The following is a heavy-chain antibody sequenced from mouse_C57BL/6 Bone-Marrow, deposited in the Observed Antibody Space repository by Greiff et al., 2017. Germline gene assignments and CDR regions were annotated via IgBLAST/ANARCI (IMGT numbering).Heavy chain of an antibody. CDR2: INPNNGGT. CDR1: GYTFTDYY. D-gene: IGHD1-1*01. V-gene: IGHV1-26*01. CDR3: ARSITTVVATRGDY. J-gene: IGHJ2*01. Sequence: EVKLQQSGPELVQPGASVKISCKASGYTFTDYYMNWVKQSHGKSLEWIGDINPNNGGTSYNQKFKGKATLTVAKSSSTAYMELRSLTSEDSAVYYCARSITTVVATRGDYWGQGTTLTVSS.